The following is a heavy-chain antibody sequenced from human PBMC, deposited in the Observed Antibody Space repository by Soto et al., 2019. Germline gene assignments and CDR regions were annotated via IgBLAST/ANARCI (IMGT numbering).Heavy chain of an antibody. J-gene: IGHJ4*02. CDR2: IESDGSYT. Sequence: PGGSLRLSCAASGFTFNTYWMQWVRQAPGKGLVWVSRIESDGSYTNYTDTVKGRFTISRDNAKNTLFLQMNSLGAEDTAVYYCATGGSGDFTYWGQGT. D-gene: IGHD2-21*01. V-gene: IGHV3-74*01. CDR1: GFTFNTYW. CDR3: ATGGSGDFTY.